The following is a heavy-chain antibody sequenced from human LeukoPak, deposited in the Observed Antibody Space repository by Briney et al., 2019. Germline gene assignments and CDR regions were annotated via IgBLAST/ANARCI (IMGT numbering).Heavy chain of an antibody. Sequence: PGGSLRLSCAASGFTFSSYEMNWVRQAPGKGLEWVSYISSSGSTIYYADSVKGRFTISRDNAKNSLYLQMNSPRAEDTAVYYCARDRGSWLDSFDYWGQGTLVTVSS. CDR1: GFTFSSYE. D-gene: IGHD6-19*01. CDR2: ISSSGSTI. CDR3: ARDRGSWLDSFDY. V-gene: IGHV3-48*03. J-gene: IGHJ4*02.